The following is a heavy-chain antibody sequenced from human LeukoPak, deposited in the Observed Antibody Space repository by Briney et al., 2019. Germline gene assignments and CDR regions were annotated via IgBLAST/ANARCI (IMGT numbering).Heavy chain of an antibody. CDR3: ARDWNNYYDSSGYCDAFDI. Sequence: SETLSLTCTVSSDSISSDYWSWIRQPPGKGLEWIGYIYYSGSTYYNPSLKSRVTISVDTSKNQFSLKLSSVTAADTAVYYCARDWNNYYDSSGYCDAFDIWGQGTMVTVSS. V-gene: IGHV4-59*12. D-gene: IGHD3-22*01. CDR2: IYYSGST. CDR1: SDSISSDY. J-gene: IGHJ3*02.